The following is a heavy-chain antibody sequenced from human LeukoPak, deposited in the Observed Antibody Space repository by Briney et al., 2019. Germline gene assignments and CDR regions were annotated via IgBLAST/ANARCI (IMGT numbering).Heavy chain of an antibody. CDR3: ARDPGYNWNDGAFDI. CDR1: GFTFSSYS. V-gene: IGHV3-48*01. Sequence: PGGSLRLSCAASGFTFSSYSMNWVRQAPGKGLEWVSYISSSSSTIYYADSVKGRFTISRDNSKNTLYLQMNSLRAEDTAVYYCARDPGYNWNDGAFDIWGQGTMVTVSS. J-gene: IGHJ3*02. CDR2: ISSSSSTI. D-gene: IGHD1-1*01.